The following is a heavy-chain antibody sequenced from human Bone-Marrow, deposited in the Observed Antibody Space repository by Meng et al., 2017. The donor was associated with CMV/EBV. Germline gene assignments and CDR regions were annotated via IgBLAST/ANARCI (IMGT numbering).Heavy chain of an antibody. J-gene: IGHJ5*02. V-gene: IGHV4-39*07. CDR1: GGPITSSNSY. Sequence: GSLRLSCTVSGGPITSSNSYWGWIRQPPGQGLEWIGSIYHSGTTYYSPSLKSRVIISVDTSKNQFSLKLSSVTAADTAVYYCARVRCSSTSCGFDPWGQGTLVTVSS. CDR3: ARVRCSSTSCGFDP. CDR2: IYHSGTT. D-gene: IGHD2-2*01.